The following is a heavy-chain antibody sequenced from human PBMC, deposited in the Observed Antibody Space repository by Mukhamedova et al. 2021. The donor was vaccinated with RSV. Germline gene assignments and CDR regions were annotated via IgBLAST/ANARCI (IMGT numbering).Heavy chain of an antibody. CDR3: ARGGYDSSGYYPLGY. J-gene: IGHJ4*02. V-gene: IGHV1-69*01. CDR2: GTA. Sequence: GTANYAQKFQGRVTITADESTSTAYMELSSLRSEDTAVYYCARGGYDSSGYYPLGYWGQGTLVTVSS. D-gene: IGHD3-22*01.